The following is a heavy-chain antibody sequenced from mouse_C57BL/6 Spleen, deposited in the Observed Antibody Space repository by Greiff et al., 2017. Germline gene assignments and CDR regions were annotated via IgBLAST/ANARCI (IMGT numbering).Heavy chain of an antibody. CDR2: ISDGGSYT. J-gene: IGHJ2*01. Sequence: EVQRVESGGGLVKPGGSLKLSCAASGFTFSSYAMSWVRQTPEKRLEWVATISDGGSYTYYPDNVKGRFTISRDNAKNNLYLQMSHLKSEDTAMYYCARGNYGDYFDYWGQGTTLTVSS. V-gene: IGHV5-4*01. CDR1: GFTFSSYA. CDR3: ARGNYGDYFDY. D-gene: IGHD1-2*01.